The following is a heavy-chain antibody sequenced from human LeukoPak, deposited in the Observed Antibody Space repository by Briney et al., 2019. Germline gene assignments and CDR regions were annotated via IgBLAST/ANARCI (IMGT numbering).Heavy chain of an antibody. V-gene: IGHV3-7*01. CDR2: IKQDGSEK. D-gene: IGHD6-13*01. CDR1: GFSVSGYW. CDR3: AREWQGGIAAAGTRIEGDY. Sequence: GGSLRLSCAVSGFSVSGYWMTWVRQTPGKGLEWVANIKQDGSEKNYVDSVKGRFTISRDNAENSLFLQMNSLRVEDTAVYYCAREWQGGIAAAGTRIEGDYWGQGTLVAVSS. J-gene: IGHJ4*02.